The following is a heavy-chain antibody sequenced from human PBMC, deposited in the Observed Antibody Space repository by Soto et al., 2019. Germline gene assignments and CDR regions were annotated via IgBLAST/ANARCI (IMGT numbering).Heavy chain of an antibody. CDR3: VGTVVVPAASPHAFDI. CDR2: IYYSGST. V-gene: IGHV4-31*03. D-gene: IGHD2-2*01. Sequence: QVQLQESGPGLVKPSQTLSLTCTVSGGSISSGGYYWSWIRQHPGKGLAWIGYIYYSGSTYYNPSLKSRVTRSVDTSKNQFSLKLSSVPAADTAVYYCVGTVVVPAASPHAFDIWGQGTMVTVSS. CDR1: GGSISSGGYY. J-gene: IGHJ3*02.